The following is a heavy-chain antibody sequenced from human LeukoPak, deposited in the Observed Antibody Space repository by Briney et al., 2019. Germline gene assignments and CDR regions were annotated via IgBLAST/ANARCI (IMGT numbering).Heavy chain of an antibody. J-gene: IGHJ4*02. CDR3: ARDHSMNSCDLDY. Sequence: GGSLRLSCVASELPVNSDFMSWLRLAPGKGLEWVSYISSSGSTIHYADSVKGRFTISRDNAKNSLYLQMNSLRAEDTAVYYCARDHSMNSCDLDYWGQGTLVTVSS. CDR2: ISSSGSTI. V-gene: IGHV3-11*04. D-gene: IGHD2-15*01. CDR1: ELPVNSDF.